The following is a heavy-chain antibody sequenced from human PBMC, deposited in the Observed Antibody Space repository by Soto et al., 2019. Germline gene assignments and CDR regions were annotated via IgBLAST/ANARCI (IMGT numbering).Heavy chain of an antibody. V-gene: IGHV1-3*01. CDR1: GYTFTSYA. CDR2: INAGNGNT. J-gene: IGHJ4*02. CDR3: ARGLNGYLHYFDY. Sequence: ASVKVSCKASGYTFTSYAMHWVRQAPGQRLEWMGWINAGNGNTKYSQKFQGRVTITRDTSASTAYMELSSLRSEDTAVYYCARGLNGYLHYFDYWGQGALVTVSS. D-gene: IGHD5-18*01.